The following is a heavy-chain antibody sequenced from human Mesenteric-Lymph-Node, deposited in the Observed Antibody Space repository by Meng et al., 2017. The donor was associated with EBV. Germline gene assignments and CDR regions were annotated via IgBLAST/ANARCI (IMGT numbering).Heavy chain of an antibody. D-gene: IGHD3-22*01. Sequence: QVQLQESGPVLVKPSVPLSFTCAVSGDSIISSNWWSWVRQPPGKGLEWIGEIHHSGSTNYNPSLKSRVTISVDTSKNQFSLTLSSVTAADTAVYYCASTMIVVSQSLDSWGQGTLVTVSS. CDR2: IHHSGST. V-gene: IGHV4-4*02. CDR1: GDSIISSNW. J-gene: IGHJ4*02. CDR3: ASTMIVVSQSLDS.